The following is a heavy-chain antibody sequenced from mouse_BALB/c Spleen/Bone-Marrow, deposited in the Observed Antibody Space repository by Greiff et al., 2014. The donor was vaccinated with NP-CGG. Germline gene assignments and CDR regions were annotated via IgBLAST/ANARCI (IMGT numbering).Heavy chain of an antibody. D-gene: IGHD2-3*01. CDR2: IYPGDGDT. CDR1: GYAFSSSW. V-gene: IGHV1-82*01. CDR3: ARSDGYRTMDY. J-gene: IGHJ4*01. Sequence: VQGVESGPELVKPGASVKISCKASGYAFSSSWMNWVKQRPGQGLEWIGRIYPGDGDTNYNGKFKGKATLTADKSSSTAYMQLSSLTSVDSAVYFCARSDGYRTMDYWGQGTSVTVPS.